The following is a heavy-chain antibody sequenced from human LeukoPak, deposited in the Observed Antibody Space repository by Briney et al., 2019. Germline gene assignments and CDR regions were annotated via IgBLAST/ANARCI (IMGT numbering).Heavy chain of an antibody. Sequence: GGSLRLSCAASGFTFSSYSMNWVRQAPGKGLEWVSYIGSSGSAIHYADSVKGRFTISRDNAKNSLYLQMNSLRAEDTAVYYCAKGRKVGSYYPFDYWGQGTLVTVSS. V-gene: IGHV3-48*01. CDR2: IGSSGSAI. J-gene: IGHJ4*02. CDR3: AKGRKVGSYYPFDY. CDR1: GFTFSSYS. D-gene: IGHD1-26*01.